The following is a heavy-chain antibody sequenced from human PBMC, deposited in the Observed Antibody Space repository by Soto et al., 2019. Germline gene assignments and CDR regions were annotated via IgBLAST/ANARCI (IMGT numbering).Heavy chain of an antibody. Sequence: PSETLSLTSTVSGGSISSYYWSWIRQPAGKGLEWIGRIYTSGSTNYNPSLKSRVTMSVDTSKNQFSLNLSSVTAAADTAVYYCARDRITLANDAFDIWGQGRMVT. CDR3: ARDRITLANDAFDI. D-gene: IGHD3-10*01. CDR1: GGSISSYY. CDR2: IYTSGST. V-gene: IGHV4-4*07. J-gene: IGHJ3*02.